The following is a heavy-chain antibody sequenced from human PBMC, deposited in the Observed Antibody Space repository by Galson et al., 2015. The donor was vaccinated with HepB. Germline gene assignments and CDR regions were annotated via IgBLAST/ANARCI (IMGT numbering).Heavy chain of an antibody. J-gene: IGHJ4*02. CDR1: GNTFSSHG. CDR3: ARYYGNYRAFDY. Sequence: SLRLSCAASGNTFSSHGMHWVRQAPGKGLEWVALIWYDGSKDYYADSVKGRFAVSRDNSKNALYLQMNSLRAEDTAVYYCARYYGNYRAFDYWGQGTLVTVSS. D-gene: IGHD3-3*01. CDR2: IWYDGSKD. V-gene: IGHV3-33*04.